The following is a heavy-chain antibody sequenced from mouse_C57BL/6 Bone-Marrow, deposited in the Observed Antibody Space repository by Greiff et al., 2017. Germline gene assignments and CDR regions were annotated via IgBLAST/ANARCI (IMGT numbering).Heavy chain of an antibody. J-gene: IGHJ3*01. CDR3: ALKEGYYDYDPFAY. D-gene: IGHD2-4*01. Sequence: VQLQQSVAELVRPGASVKLSCTASGFNFTNTYMHWVQQRPEQGLEWIGRIDPANGNTKYAPKFQGKATLTADTSSNTAYLQLSSLTSEDTAIYYCALKEGYYDYDPFAYWGQGTLVTVSA. V-gene: IGHV14-3*01. CDR1: GFNFTNTY. CDR2: IDPANGNT.